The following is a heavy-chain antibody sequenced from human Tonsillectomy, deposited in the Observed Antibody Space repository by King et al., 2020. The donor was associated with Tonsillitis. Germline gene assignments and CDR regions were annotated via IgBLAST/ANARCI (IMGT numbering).Heavy chain of an antibody. CDR3: ARHKAAGGGYYYGMDV. CDR1: GYSFTTYW. D-gene: IGHD6-25*01. J-gene: IGHJ6*02. Sequence: VQLVESGAEVKKPGESLKISCKGSGYSFTTYWIAWVRQVPGKGLEWMGIIYPDDSQTRYSPSFQGQVTMSVDKSTGTAFLQWTSLKDSDTAMYYCARHKAAGGGYYYGMDVWGQGTTVTVSS. V-gene: IGHV5-51*01. CDR2: IYPDDSQT.